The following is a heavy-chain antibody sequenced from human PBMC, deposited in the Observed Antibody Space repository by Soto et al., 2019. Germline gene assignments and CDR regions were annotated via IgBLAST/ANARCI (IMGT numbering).Heavy chain of an antibody. J-gene: IGHJ4*02. D-gene: IGHD6-19*01. CDR1: GFARNTSGMC. V-gene: IGHV2-70*11. CDR2: IDWDDDK. Sequence: SGPRLVNPTQTLALTCTFSGFARNTSGMCVNWIRLPPGKALEWLARIDWDDDKYYSTSLKTRLTISKDTSKNQVVLTMTNMDPVDTATYYCARVNSGWNQYYFDYWGQGTLVTVSS. CDR3: ARVNSGWNQYYFDY.